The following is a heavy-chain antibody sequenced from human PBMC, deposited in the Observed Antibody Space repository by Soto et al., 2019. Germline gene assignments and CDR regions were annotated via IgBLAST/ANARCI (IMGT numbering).Heavy chain of an antibody. V-gene: IGHV4-30-2*01. D-gene: IGHD6-6*01. CDR2: IYHSGST. CDR1: GGSISSGGYS. CDR3: AREGSSNGGVFDY. Sequence: PSETLSLTCAVSGGSISSGGYSWSWIRQPPGKGLEWIGYIYHSGSTYYNPSLKSRVTISVDRSKNQFSLKLSSVTAADTAVYYCAREGSSNGGVFDYWGQGTLVTVSS. J-gene: IGHJ4*02.